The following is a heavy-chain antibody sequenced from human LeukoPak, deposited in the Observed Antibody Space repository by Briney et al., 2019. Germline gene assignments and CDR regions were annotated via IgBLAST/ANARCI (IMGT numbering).Heavy chain of an antibody. Sequence: GGSLRLSCAASGFTFSSYGMHWVRQAPGKGLEWVAFIRYDGSNKYYADSVKGRFTISRDNSKNTLYLQMNSLRAEDTAVYYCAKEGGPYYYDSSGSTEFDYWGQGTLVTVSS. CDR3: AKEGGPYYYDSSGSTEFDY. CDR1: GFTFSSYG. CDR2: IRYDGSNK. J-gene: IGHJ4*02. V-gene: IGHV3-30*02. D-gene: IGHD3-22*01.